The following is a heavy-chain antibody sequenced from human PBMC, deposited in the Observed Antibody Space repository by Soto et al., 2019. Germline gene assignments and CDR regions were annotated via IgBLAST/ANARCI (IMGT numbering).Heavy chain of an antibody. D-gene: IGHD3-10*01. Sequence: SQTLSLTCAISGDSVSSKSVTWNWLRQSPSRGLEWLGRAYYRSNWYSDYALSVKSRIIINPDTSKNRFSLQLDSVTPEDTAVYYCARVSGSFSVRDAFDFWGQGTMVTVS. CDR3: ARVSGSFSVRDAFDF. CDR2: AYYRSNWYS. J-gene: IGHJ3*01. V-gene: IGHV6-1*01. CDR1: GDSVSSKSVT.